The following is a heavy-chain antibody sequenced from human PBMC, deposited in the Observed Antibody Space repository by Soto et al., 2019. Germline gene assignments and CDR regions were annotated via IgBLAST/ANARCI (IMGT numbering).Heavy chain of an antibody. D-gene: IGHD3-10*01. V-gene: IGHV3-30-3*01. CDR1: GFTFSSYA. CDR2: ISYDGSNK. J-gene: IGHJ4*02. Sequence: QVQLVESGGGVVQPGRSLRLSCAASGFTFSSYAMHWVRQAPGKGLEWVAVISYDGSNKYYADSVKGRFTISRDNSKNPLYLQMNSLRAEDTAVYYCARDQFVLWFGEFLLDYWGQGTLVTVSS. CDR3: ARDQFVLWFGEFLLDY.